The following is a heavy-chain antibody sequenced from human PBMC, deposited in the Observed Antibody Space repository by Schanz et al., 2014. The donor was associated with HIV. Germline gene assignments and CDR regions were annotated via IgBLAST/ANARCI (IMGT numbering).Heavy chain of an antibody. CDR2: IIPIFGTA. CDR1: GGTFSKYA. V-gene: IGHV1-69*01. CDR3: ARAAFSSEYYYGMDV. Sequence: QVQLVQSGAELKKPGSSVKVSCKASGGTFSKYAISWVRQAPGQGLEWVGGIIPIFGTANYAPKFQGRVTITADESTSTAFLDLSSLKSADTAVYFCARAAFSSEYYYGMDVWGQGTTVTVSS. J-gene: IGHJ6*02. D-gene: IGHD3-3*02.